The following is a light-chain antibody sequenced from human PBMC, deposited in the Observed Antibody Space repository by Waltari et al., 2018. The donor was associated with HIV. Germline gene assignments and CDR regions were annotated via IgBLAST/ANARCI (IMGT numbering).Light chain of an antibody. CDR3: QSFDSVVTSSV. CDR2: EST. V-gene: IGLV1-40*01. Sequence: WYQHIPGTAPKLLIYESTNRPSGVPDRFSASTSGTSASLAITGLQAEDEADYYCQSFDSVVTSSVFGGGTKLTVL. J-gene: IGLJ2*01.